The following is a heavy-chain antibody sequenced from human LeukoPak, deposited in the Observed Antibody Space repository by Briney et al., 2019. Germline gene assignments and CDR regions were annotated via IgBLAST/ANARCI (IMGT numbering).Heavy chain of an antibody. CDR1: GGSISSYY. CDR2: IYYSGST. Sequence: NPSETLSLTCTVSGGSISSYYWNWIRQSPGKGLEWIGYIYYSGSTNYNPSLKSRVTISVDTSKNQFSLKLSSVTAADTAVYYCARERFYDSSGFGPFDYWGQGTLVTVSS. CDR3: ARERFYDSSGFGPFDY. D-gene: IGHD3-22*01. J-gene: IGHJ4*02. V-gene: IGHV4-59*01.